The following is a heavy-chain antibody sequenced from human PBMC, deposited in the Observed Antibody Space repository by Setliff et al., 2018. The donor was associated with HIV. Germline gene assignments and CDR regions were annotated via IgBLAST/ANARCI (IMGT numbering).Heavy chain of an antibody. D-gene: IGHD2-8*01. CDR2: IVDSGST. CDR3: ARAPSCADSWCYMYYYYYYGMDV. Sequence: PSETLSLTCTLYGGSLTNYYWTWIRQSPEKGLEWIGEIVDSGSTNYSPSLESRVTISLDTSKKQFSLRLNSVTAADTGVYYCARAPSCADSWCYMYYYYYYGMDVWGLGTTVTVSS. J-gene: IGHJ6*02. V-gene: IGHV4-34*12. CDR1: GGSLTNYY.